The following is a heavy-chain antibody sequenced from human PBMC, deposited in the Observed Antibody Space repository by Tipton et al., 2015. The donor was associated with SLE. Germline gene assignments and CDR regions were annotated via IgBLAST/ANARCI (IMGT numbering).Heavy chain of an antibody. V-gene: IGHV3-43*02. Sequence: GSLRLSCAASGFTFDDYAMHWVRQAPGKGLEWVSLISEDGDSTYYADSVKGRFTISRDNSKNSLYLQMNSLRAEDTASYHCARDRSGYDSLFDYWGQGTLVTVSS. CDR1: GFTFDDYA. J-gene: IGHJ4*02. CDR3: ARDRSGYDSLFDY. D-gene: IGHD5-12*01. CDR2: ISEDGDST.